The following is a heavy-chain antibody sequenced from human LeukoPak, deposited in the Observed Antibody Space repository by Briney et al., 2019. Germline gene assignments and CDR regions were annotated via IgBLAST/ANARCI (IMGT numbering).Heavy chain of an antibody. V-gene: IGHV3-23*01. J-gene: IGHJ4*02. Sequence: PGGSLRLSCAASGFTFSSDAMSWVRQAPGKGLEWVSAISGSGGSTYYADSVKGRFTISRDNSKNTLYLQMNSLRAEDTAVYYCAKGPTYYYDSSGYPSDYWGQGTLVTVSS. CDR2: ISGSGGST. D-gene: IGHD3-22*01. CDR1: GFTFSSDA. CDR3: AKGPTYYYDSSGYPSDY.